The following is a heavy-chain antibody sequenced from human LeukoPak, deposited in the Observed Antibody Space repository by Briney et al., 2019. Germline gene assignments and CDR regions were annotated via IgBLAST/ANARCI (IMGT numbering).Heavy chain of an antibody. Sequence: PGGSLRLSCAASGFTFSSYEMIWVRQAPGKGLEWVSYISTGGSTICYADSMKGRFTISRDNAKNSLYLQMNSLRAEDTAVYYCARGKRSGSYQGGWFDPWGQGTLVTVSS. D-gene: IGHD1-26*01. CDR2: ISTGGSTI. CDR3: ARGKRSGSYQGGWFDP. J-gene: IGHJ5*02. CDR1: GFTFSSYE. V-gene: IGHV3-48*03.